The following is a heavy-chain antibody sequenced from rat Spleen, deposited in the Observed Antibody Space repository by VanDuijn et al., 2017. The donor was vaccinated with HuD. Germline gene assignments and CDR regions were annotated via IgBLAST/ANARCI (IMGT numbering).Heavy chain of an antibody. J-gene: IGHJ4*01. Sequence: QVQLKESGPGLVQPSQTLSLTCTVSGLSLTSNSVTWIRQPPGKGLEWMGVIWSNGGTDYNSAIKSRLSISRDTSKSLVFLKMNSQQTEDTAMYFCARRIIRGKGGYYVMDAWGQGASVTVSS. D-gene: IGHD4-5*01. CDR2: IWSNGGT. CDR3: ARRIIRGKGGYYVMDA. V-gene: IGHV2-47*01. CDR1: GLSLTSNS.